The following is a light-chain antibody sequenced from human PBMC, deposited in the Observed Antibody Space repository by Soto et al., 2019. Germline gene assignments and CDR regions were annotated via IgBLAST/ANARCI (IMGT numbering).Light chain of an antibody. Sequence: EVVMTQSPATLSVSPGDRATLSGRASQSVRSNLAWYQQKPGQAPRLLIYGASTRATDIPDRFSGSGSGSDFTLTISSLQSEEFAVYYCQKHNNWPPYTFGQGTKVDIK. CDR2: GAS. CDR1: QSVRSN. J-gene: IGKJ2*01. CDR3: QKHNNWPPYT. V-gene: IGKV3-15*01.